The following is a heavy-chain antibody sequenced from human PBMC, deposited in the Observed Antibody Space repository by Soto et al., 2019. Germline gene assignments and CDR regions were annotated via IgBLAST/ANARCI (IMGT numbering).Heavy chain of an antibody. D-gene: IGHD3-16*01. CDR3: AVSAVVWVAMAGLEDY. V-gene: IGHV3-7*01. CDR2: IKEDGSEK. Sequence: EVHLVESGGGLVQPGGSLRLSCAASGFTFSSYWMSWVRQAPGKGLEWLANIKEDGSEKYYVDSVKGRLTVSRDNAKNSRDLQMNSLRPEDTAVYYCAVSAVVWVAMAGLEDYWGQGTLVTVSS. J-gene: IGHJ4*02. CDR1: GFTFSSYW.